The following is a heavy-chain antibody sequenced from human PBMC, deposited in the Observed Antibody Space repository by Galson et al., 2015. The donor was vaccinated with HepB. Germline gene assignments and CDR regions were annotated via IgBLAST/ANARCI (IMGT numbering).Heavy chain of an antibody. V-gene: IGHV1-8*01. J-gene: IGHJ6*02. CDR2: MNPNSGNT. Sequence: SVKVSCKASGYTFTSYDINWVRQATGQELEWMGWMNPNSGNTGYAQKFQGRVTMTRNTSISTAYMELSSLRSEDTAVYYCAKKGSGYYQYGMDVWGQGTTVTVSS. D-gene: IGHD3-3*01. CDR1: GYTFTSYD. CDR3: AKKGSGYYQYGMDV.